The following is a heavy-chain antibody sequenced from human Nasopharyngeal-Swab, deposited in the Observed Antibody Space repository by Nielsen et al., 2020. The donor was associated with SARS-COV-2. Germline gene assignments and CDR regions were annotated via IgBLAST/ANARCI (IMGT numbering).Heavy chain of an antibody. CDR1: GFTFNRYV. CDR2: ISGSGGNT. D-gene: IGHD6-19*01. Sequence: GGSLRLSCAASGFTFNRYVMTWVRQAPGKGLEWVSGISGSGGNTYYADSVKGRATISRDNAKNSLYLQMNSLRPEDTAFYYCVKDMGWGGSGWYWNSWGQGTLVTVSS. J-gene: IGHJ4*02. V-gene: IGHV3-23*01. CDR3: VKDMGWGGSGWYWNS.